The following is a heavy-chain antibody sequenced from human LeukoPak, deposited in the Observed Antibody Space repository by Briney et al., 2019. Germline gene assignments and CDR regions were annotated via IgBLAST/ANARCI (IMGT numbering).Heavy chain of an antibody. D-gene: IGHD6-19*01. V-gene: IGHV1-8*03. CDR3: ARVAGSIDY. Sequence: ASVKVSCKAFGYTFTSYDINWVRQATGQGLEWMGWTNPNSGNTGYAQKFQGRVTITRNTSISTAYMELSSLRSEDTAVYYCARVAGSIDYWGQGTLVTVSS. CDR1: GYTFTSYD. J-gene: IGHJ4*02. CDR2: TNPNSGNT.